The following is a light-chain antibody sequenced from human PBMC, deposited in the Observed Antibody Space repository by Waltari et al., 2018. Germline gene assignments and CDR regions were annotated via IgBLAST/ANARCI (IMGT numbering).Light chain of an antibody. CDR1: QDVKYW. Sequence: DIQMTQSPSSVSASVGDRVTITCRASQDVKYWLAWYQQRPGKAPKLLIFHASSLESGVPSSFSGSGSGTEFNLTISSLQPEDFATYFCQQANSFPRTFGQGTKVEI. V-gene: IGKV1-12*01. J-gene: IGKJ1*01. CDR3: QQANSFPRT. CDR2: HAS.